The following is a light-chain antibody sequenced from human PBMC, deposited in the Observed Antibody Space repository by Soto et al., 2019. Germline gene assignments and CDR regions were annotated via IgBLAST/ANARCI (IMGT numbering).Light chain of an antibody. Sequence: EIVLTQSPGTLSLSPGERATLSCRASQSVSSSYLAWYQQKPGQAPRLLIYGASSRATGIPDRFSGSGSGTDFTLTISRLEPEDFAVYYCQQYGRSPPRLIFGGGTKVEIK. V-gene: IGKV3-20*01. CDR1: QSVSSSY. J-gene: IGKJ4*01. CDR3: QQYGRSPPRLI. CDR2: GAS.